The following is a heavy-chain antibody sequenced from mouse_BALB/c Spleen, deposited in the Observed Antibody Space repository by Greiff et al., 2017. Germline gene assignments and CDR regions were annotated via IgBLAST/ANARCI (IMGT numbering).Heavy chain of an antibody. Sequence: EVQVVESGGGLVQPGGSRKLSCAASGFTFSSFGMHWVRQAPEKGLEWVAYISSGSSTIYYADTVKGRFTISRDNPKNTLFLQMTSLRSEDTAMYYCARSEGNYEDYAMDYWGQGTSVTVSS. J-gene: IGHJ4*01. CDR2: ISSGSSTI. D-gene: IGHD2-1*01. CDR1: GFTFSSFG. CDR3: ARSEGNYEDYAMDY. V-gene: IGHV5-17*02.